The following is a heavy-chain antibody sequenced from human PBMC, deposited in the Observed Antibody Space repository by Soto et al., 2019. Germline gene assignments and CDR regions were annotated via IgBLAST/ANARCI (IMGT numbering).Heavy chain of an antibody. J-gene: IGHJ4*02. CDR1: GGSISSSSYY. V-gene: IGHV4-39*01. CDR3: ATSPAYYYDSSGYHYFDY. CDR2: IYYSGST. Sequence: SETLSLTCTVSGGSISSSSYYWGWIRQPPGKGLEWIGSIYYSGSTYYNPSLKSRVTISVDTSKNQFSLKLSSVTAADTAVYYCATSPAYYYDSSGYHYFDYWGQGTLVTVSS. D-gene: IGHD3-22*01.